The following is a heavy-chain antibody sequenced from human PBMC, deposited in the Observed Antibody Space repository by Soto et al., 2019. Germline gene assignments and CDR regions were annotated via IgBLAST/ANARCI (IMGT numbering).Heavy chain of an antibody. D-gene: IGHD3-22*01. V-gene: IGHV3-23*01. J-gene: IGHJ4*02. Sequence: GVSLRLSCVGSGFTFDSHAMTSVRQAPGKGLECVAGITGSAGSTYYADSVKCRFTISKYNSHNSLDLQMNHLKPEKTAVSYFTKDKADKYDSSVDSWGQGTQVTVSS. CDR3: TKDKADKYDSSVDS. CDR2: ITGSAGST. CDR1: GFTFDSHA.